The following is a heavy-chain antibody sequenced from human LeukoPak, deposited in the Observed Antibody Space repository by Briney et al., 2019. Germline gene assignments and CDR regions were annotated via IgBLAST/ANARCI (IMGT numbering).Heavy chain of an antibody. Sequence: ASVKVSCKVSGYTLTELSMHWVRQAPGKGLEWMGGFDPEDGETIYAQKFQGRVTITADESTSTAYMELSSLRSEDTAVYYCARAPYYYDSSGFDYYYGMDVWGQGTTVTVSS. V-gene: IGHV1-24*01. D-gene: IGHD3-22*01. CDR2: FDPEDGET. CDR3: ARAPYYYDSSGFDYYYGMDV. J-gene: IGHJ6*02. CDR1: GYTLTELS.